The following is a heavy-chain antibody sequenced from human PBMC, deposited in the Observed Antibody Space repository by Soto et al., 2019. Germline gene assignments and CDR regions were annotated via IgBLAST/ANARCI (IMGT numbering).Heavy chain of an antibody. D-gene: IGHD4-17*01. CDR1: GFTFSSYD. J-gene: IGHJ4*02. CDR2: ISDDGSNK. V-gene: IGHV3-30*03. Sequence: QVQLVESGGGVVQPGRSLRLSCAASGFTFSSYDMHWVRQAPGKGLEWVAFISDDGSNKYYADSVKGRFTISRDNSKNTLYLQMNSLRAEDTAVYYCAILTTVVNRRDYWVQGTLVNVSS. CDR3: AILTTVVNRRDY.